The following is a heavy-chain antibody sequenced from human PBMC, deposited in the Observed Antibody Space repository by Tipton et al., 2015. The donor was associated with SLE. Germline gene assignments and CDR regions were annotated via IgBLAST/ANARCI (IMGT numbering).Heavy chain of an antibody. V-gene: IGHV4-34*01. D-gene: IGHD2-15*01. CDR1: DESFSNYC. CDR2: VYPSGGT. Sequence: TLSLTCAVYDESFSNYCYSWIRQTPGGGLEWIGDVYPSGGTHYHPSLRSRVTISIDTSKNQFSLRLSSVSAADTAVYYCARDAEGGGYFLDSWGPGVQVSVSS. CDR3: ARDAEGGGYFLDS. J-gene: IGHJ5*01.